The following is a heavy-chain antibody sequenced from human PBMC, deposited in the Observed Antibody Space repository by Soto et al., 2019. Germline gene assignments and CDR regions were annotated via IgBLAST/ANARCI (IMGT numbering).Heavy chain of an antibody. Sequence: GGSLRLSCAASGFTFSSYAMSWVRQAPGKGLEWVSGISGSGGSTYYADSVKGRFTIARDNFKNQLYLQMNSLTAEDTAVYSCAKGTVGVVGSYYYGMDVWGQGTTVTVSS. V-gene: IGHV3-23*01. D-gene: IGHD3-3*01. CDR1: GFTFSSYA. CDR2: ISGSGGST. J-gene: IGHJ6*02. CDR3: AKGTVGVVGSYYYGMDV.